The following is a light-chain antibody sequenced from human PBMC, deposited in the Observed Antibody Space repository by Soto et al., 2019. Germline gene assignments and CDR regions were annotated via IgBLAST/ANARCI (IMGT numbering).Light chain of an antibody. J-gene: IGKJ4*02. CDR2: WPS. Sequence: DIVMTQSPDSLAVSLGERATTHCKSSQSLLYNSNNKNYLAWYQHEQRQAPKLLNYWPSTRESEVPDRFSGSGSGRDFTLTISNLQAEDVAVEYCHQYYSVPLTGGGGTKVEIK. V-gene: IGKV4-1*01. CDR3: HQYYSVPLT. CDR1: QSLLYNSNNKNY.